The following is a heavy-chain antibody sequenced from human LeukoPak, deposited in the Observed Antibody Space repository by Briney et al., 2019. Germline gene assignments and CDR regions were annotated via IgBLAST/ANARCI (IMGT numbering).Heavy chain of an antibody. V-gene: IGHV4-4*07. J-gene: IGHJ4*02. Sequence: MASETLSLTCTVSGGSISSYYWSWIRQPAGKGLEWIGRIYTSGSTNYNPSLKSRVTMSVDTSKNQFSLKLSSVTAADTAVYYCARSGRGYDGGTYFDYWGQGTLVTVSS. CDR1: GGSISSYY. D-gene: IGHD5-12*01. CDR3: ARSGRGYDGGTYFDY. CDR2: IYTSGST.